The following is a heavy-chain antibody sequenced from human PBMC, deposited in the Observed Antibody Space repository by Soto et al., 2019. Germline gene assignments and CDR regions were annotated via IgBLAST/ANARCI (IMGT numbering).Heavy chain of an antibody. J-gene: IGHJ4*02. D-gene: IGHD6-6*01. CDR3: AKDRLRDGASRQGFDH. Sequence: PGGSLRLSCAASGFTFSSYAMGWVRQAPGKGLEWVSSISGSGGSTYFADSVKGRFTISRDNSKNTLYLQMNSLRAEDTAVYYCAKDRLRDGASRQGFDHWGQGTLVTAPQ. V-gene: IGHV3-23*01. CDR2: ISGSGGST. CDR1: GFTFSSYA.